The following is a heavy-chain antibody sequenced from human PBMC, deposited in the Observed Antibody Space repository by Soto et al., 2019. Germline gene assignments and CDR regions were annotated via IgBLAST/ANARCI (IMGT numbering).Heavy chain of an antibody. V-gene: IGHV3-23*01. J-gene: IGHJ6*02. D-gene: IGHD2-15*01. CDR2: IGSAGTA. Sequence: EVHLLESGGGVVQPGESLRLSCAASGFTFSRNAMSWVRQAPGKGLEWVSTIGSAGTAYYADSVKGRFTISRDNSKNTQSLQMNSLGAEDTAVYYCAKLGFCSGGTCYLDYYNGVDVWGQGTTVTVSS. CDR1: GFTFSRNA. CDR3: AKLGFCSGGTCYLDYYNGVDV.